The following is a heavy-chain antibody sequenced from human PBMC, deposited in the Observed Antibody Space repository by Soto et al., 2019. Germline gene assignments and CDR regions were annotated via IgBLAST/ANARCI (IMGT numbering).Heavy chain of an antibody. CDR2: IYHSGNT. CDR1: GGSINNYF. CDR3: ARDLAAVGTPLFDF. D-gene: IGHD6-13*01. V-gene: IGHV4-59*01. Sequence: PLETLSLTCTVSGGSINNYFLSWIRQPPGKGLEWIGYIYHSGNTIYNPSLKSRVTISVDTSEKQFSLKLSSVTAADTAVYYCARDLAAVGTPLFDFWGQGTLVTVSS. J-gene: IGHJ4*02.